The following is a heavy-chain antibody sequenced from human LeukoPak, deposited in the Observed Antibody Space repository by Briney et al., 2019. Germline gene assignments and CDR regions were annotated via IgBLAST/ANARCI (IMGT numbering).Heavy chain of an antibody. J-gene: IGHJ5*02. CDR3: ARHYGP. CDR2: VFYNGNT. Sequence: NPSETLSLTCTVSGDSITNSNYFWGWIRQPPGQGLEWIGEVFYNGNTHYNPSLESRVTISVDTSKNQFSLKLNSVTAADTAVYYCARHYGPWGQGTLVTVSS. D-gene: IGHD3-10*01. CDR1: GDSITNSNYF. V-gene: IGHV4-39*01.